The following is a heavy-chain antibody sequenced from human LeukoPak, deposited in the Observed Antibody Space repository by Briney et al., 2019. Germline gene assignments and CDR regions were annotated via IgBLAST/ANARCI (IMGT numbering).Heavy chain of an antibody. J-gene: IGHJ4*02. CDR2: ISSSSSYI. CDR1: GFTFSSYS. D-gene: IGHD6-6*01. V-gene: IGHV3-21*01. CDR3: ARDLVLAARSFDY. Sequence: AGGSLRLSCAASGFTFSSYSMNWVRQAPGKGLEWVSSISSSSSYIYYADSVKGRFTISRDNAKNSLYLQMNSLRAEDTAVYYCARDLVLAARSFDYWGQGTLVTVSS.